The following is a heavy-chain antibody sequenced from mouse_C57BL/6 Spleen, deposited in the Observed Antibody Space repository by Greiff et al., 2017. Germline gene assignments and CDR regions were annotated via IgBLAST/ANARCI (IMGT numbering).Heavy chain of an antibody. V-gene: IGHV1-82*01. CDR2: IYPGDGDT. D-gene: IGHD2-1*01. CDR3: ARGNYVYYAMDY. J-gene: IGHJ4*01. CDR1: GYAFSSSW. Sequence: VQLQQSGPELVKPGASVKISCKASGYAFSSSWMNWVKQRPGKGLEWIGRIYPGDGDTNYNGKFKGKATLTADKSSSTAYMQLSSLTSEDSAVYFCARGNYVYYAMDYWGQGTSGTVSS.